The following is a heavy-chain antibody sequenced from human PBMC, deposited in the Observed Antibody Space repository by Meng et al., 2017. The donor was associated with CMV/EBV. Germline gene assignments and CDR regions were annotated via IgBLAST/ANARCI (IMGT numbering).Heavy chain of an antibody. Sequence: SETLSLTCTVSGGSVSSGSYYWSWIRQPPGKGLEWIGYIYYSGSTNYNPSLKSRVTISVDTSKNQFSLKLSSVTAADTAVYYCARADYDSSGYYGWFDPWGQGTLVTVSS. CDR2: IYYSGST. D-gene: IGHD3-22*01. J-gene: IGHJ5*02. CDR3: ARADYDSSGYYGWFDP. V-gene: IGHV4-61*01. CDR1: GGSVSSGSYY.